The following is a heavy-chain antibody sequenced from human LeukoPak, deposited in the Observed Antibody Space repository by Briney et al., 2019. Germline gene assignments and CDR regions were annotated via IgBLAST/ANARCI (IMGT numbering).Heavy chain of an antibody. CDR2: INAGNGNT. Sequence: ASVKVSCKASGYTFTSYAMHWVRQAPGQRLEWMGWINAGNGNTKYSQKFQGRVIITRDTSASTAYMELSSLRSEDTAVYYCARGLNWNYGDYFDYWGQGTLVTVSS. CDR1: GYTFTSYA. J-gene: IGHJ4*02. D-gene: IGHD1-7*01. V-gene: IGHV1-3*01. CDR3: ARGLNWNYGDYFDY.